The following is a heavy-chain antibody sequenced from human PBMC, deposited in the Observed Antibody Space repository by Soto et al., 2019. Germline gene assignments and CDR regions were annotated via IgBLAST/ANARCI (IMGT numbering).Heavy chain of an antibody. D-gene: IGHD2-2*01. Sequence: PGESLKISCKGSGYSFTSYWIGWVRQMPGKGLEWMGIIYPGDSDTRHSPSFQGQVTITRDMSTSTAYMELSSLRSEDTAVYYCAAGIVVVPAAMINDYGMDVWGQGTTVTVSS. CDR1: GYSFTSYW. V-gene: IGHV5-51*01. J-gene: IGHJ6*02. CDR2: IYPGDSDT. CDR3: AAGIVVVPAAMINDYGMDV.